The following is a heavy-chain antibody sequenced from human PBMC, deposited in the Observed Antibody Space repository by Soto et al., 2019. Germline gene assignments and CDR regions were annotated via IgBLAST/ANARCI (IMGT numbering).Heavy chain of an antibody. CDR2: ISGSGGST. Sequence: GGSLRLSCAASGFTFSSYAMSWVRQAPGKGLEWVSAISGSGGSTYYADSVKGRFTISRDNSKNTLYLQMNSLRAEDTAVYYRAKALGIAAAGTDYYYMDVWGKGTTVTVSS. CDR1: GFTFSSYA. CDR3: AKALGIAAAGTDYYYMDV. V-gene: IGHV3-23*01. J-gene: IGHJ6*03. D-gene: IGHD6-13*01.